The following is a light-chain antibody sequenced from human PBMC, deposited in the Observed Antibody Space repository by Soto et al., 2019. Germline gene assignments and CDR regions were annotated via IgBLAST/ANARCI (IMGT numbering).Light chain of an antibody. CDR3: QNYNGPPLT. V-gene: IGKV1-27*01. CDR2: AAS. J-gene: IGKJ1*01. Sequence: DIQMTQSPSSLSASVGDRVTITCRASQGISTYLVWYQQKPGTVPKLLIFAASTLQSGVPSRFSGSGSGTDFTLTISSLQPEDVATYYCQNYNGPPLTFGQGTKVEIK. CDR1: QGISTY.